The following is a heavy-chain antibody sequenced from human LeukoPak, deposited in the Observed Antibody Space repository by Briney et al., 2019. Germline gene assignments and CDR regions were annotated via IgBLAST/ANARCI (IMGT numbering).Heavy chain of an antibody. CDR2: INTGSSTI. V-gene: IGHV3-48*04. CDR3: ARDLIAATDY. D-gene: IGHD6-13*01. CDR1: GFTFSSYT. J-gene: IGHJ4*02. Sequence: GGSLRLSCVASGFTFSSYTMSWVRQAPGRGLEWISYINTGSSTIYYADSVKGRFTTSRDNAKNSLFLQMNSLRAEDTAVYYCARDLIAATDYWGQGTLVTVSS.